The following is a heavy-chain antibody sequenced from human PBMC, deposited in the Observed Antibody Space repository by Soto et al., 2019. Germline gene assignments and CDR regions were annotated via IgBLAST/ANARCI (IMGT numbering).Heavy chain of an antibody. Sequence: PGGSLRLSCTASGFTFESYGMHWVRQAPGKGLEWLAYISHEGVMKFYAGSVKGRFTISRDNSKNTLYLQLSSLRPDDTGVYYCAKREGKAWSTDHFYYYAMEVWGRGTTVTVSS. J-gene: IGHJ6*02. CDR3: AKREGKAWSTDHFYYYAMEV. D-gene: IGHD3-3*01. CDR1: GFTFESYG. V-gene: IGHV3-30*18. CDR2: ISHEGVMK.